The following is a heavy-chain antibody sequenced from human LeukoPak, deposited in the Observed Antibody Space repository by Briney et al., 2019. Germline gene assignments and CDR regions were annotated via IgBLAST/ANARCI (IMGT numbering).Heavy chain of an antibody. CDR3: AREDYYGSGSLPWFDP. J-gene: IGHJ5*02. CDR2: INPNSGGT. CDR1: GYTFTGYY. V-gene: IGHV1-2*04. D-gene: IGHD3-10*01. Sequence: SVKVSCKASGYTFTGYYMHWVRQAPGQGLEWMGWINPNSGGTNYAQKFQGWVTMARDTSISTAYMELSRLRSDDTAVYYYAREDYYGSGSLPWFDPWGQGTLVTVSS.